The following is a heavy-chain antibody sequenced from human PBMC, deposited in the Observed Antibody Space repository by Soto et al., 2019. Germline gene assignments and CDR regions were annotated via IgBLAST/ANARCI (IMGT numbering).Heavy chain of an antibody. CDR1: GGTFSSYH. CDR3: ARDRWGEGATY. D-gene: IGHD1-26*01. Sequence: ASVKVSCKASGGTFSSYHISWVRQAPGPGLEWMGGIIPIFGTANYAQKFQGGVTITADESTSTAYMELSSLRSEDTAVYYCARDRWGEGATYWGQGPLVTVSS. CDR2: IIPIFGTA. V-gene: IGHV1-69*13. J-gene: IGHJ4*02.